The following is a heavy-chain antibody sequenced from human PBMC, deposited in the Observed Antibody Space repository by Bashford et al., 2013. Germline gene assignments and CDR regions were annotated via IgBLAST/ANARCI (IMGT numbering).Heavy chain of an antibody. CDR2: IYSDVRT. J-gene: IGHJ5*02. CDR1: GFIVSSSY. D-gene: IGHD6-19*01. CDR3: ARDRYYSGWYFSDL. V-gene: IGHV3-53*01. Sequence: GSLRLSCAASGFIVSSSYMSWVRQAPGKGLEWVSVIYSDVRTYYAASVQGRFTISRDNSIDTLYLQMDSLRADDTAVYYCARDRYYSGWYFSDLWGQGTLVTVSS.